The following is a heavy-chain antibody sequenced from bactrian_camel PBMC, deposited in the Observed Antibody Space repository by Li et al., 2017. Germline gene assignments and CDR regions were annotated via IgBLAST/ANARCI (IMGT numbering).Heavy chain of an antibody. CDR3: AALRGLVNLPLREDEYSW. V-gene: IGHV3S53*01. Sequence: HVQLVESGGGSVQAGGSLRLSCEVSGYGYYSMYSLAWFRQAPGKEREGVAAIRRDGSTSYASFVKGRITLSKDNTKGTLSLQMNSLKPEDTAMYYCAALRGLVNLPLREDEYSWWGQGTQVTVS. CDR2: IRRDGST. D-gene: IGHD5*01. CDR1: GYGYYSMYS. J-gene: IGHJ4*01.